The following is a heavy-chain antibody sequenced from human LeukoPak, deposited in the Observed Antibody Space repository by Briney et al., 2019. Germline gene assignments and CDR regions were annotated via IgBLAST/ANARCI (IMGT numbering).Heavy chain of an antibody. CDR3: AKTRSGTYYGDSFDI. Sequence: SDTLSLTCAVSGDSISRSDWWAWIRQPPGKGLEWLGSIYYSGRIYPNPSLQTRVTMSVDSSKNQFSLRLGSVTAVDTAVYYCAKTRSGTYYGDSFDIWGQGILVTVSS. CDR2: IYYSGRI. CDR1: GDSISRSDW. V-gene: IGHV4-28*05. D-gene: IGHD1-26*01. J-gene: IGHJ3*02.